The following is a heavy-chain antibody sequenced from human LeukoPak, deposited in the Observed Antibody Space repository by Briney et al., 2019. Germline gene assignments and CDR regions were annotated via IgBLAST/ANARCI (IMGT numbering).Heavy chain of an antibody. J-gene: IGHJ6*03. V-gene: IGHV4-39*01. CDR2: IYYSGST. CDR3: ARHKVTMVRGVTYYYYYYMDV. D-gene: IGHD3-10*01. Sequence: PSQTLSLTCTVSGGSISSGSYYWGWIRQPPGKGLEWIGSIYYSGSTYYNPSLKSRVTISVDTSKNQFSLKLSSVTAADTAVYYCARHKVTMVRGVTYYYYYYMDVWGKGTTVTISS. CDR1: GGSISSGSYY.